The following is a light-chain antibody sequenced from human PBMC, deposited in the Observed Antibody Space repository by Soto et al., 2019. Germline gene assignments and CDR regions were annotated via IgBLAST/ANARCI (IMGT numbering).Light chain of an antibody. Sequence: QSVLTQPPSASGSPGQSVTISCTGTSSDVGAYNYVSWYQQHPGKAPKLMIYEVSKRPSGVPDRFSGSKSGNTASLTVSGLQAEDEADYYCSSYAGNNIVLFGGGTKVTVL. V-gene: IGLV2-8*01. J-gene: IGLJ3*02. CDR2: EVS. CDR3: SSYAGNNIVL. CDR1: SSDVGAYNY.